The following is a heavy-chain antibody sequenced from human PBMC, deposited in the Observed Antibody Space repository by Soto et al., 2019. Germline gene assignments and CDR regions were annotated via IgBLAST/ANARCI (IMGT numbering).Heavy chain of an antibody. V-gene: IGHV1-69*02. CDR2: IITIRGIA. J-gene: IGHJ3*02. D-gene: IGHD2-15*01. CDR3: ARVITLGRDEFDS. CDR1: GGTFSSYT. Sequence: QVQLVQSGAEVKKPGSSVKVSCKASGGTFSSYTISWVRQAPRQGLEWMGRIITIRGIANYAQKFQGRLTITADKSTRTAYMELSSLRSEETAVYYCARVITLGRDEFDSWGQGTMVCVSS.